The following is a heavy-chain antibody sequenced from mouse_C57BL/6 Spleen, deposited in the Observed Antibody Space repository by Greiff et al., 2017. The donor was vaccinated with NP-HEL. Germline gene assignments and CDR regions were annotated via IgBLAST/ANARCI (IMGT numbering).Heavy chain of an antibody. CDR3: ARFGNWYFDV. J-gene: IGHJ1*03. Sequence: QVQLQQPGAELVKPGASVKLSCKASGYTFTSYWMQWVKQRPGQGLEWIGEIDPSDSYTNYNQKFKGKATLTVDTSSSTAYMQLSSLTSEVSAVYYCARFGNWYFDVWGTGTTVTVSS. D-gene: IGHD1-1*02. V-gene: IGHV1-50*01. CDR2: IDPSDSYT. CDR1: GYTFTSYW.